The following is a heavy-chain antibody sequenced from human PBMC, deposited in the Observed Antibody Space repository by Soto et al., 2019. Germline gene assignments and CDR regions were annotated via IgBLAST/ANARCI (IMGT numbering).Heavy chain of an antibody. CDR1: GGSISSYY. D-gene: IGHD3-3*01. CDR3: AIVSYDFWSGYYDGYYYYYMDV. Sequence: PSETLSLTCTVSGGSISSYYWSWIRQPPGKGLEWIGYIYYSGSTNYNPSLKSRVTISVDTSKNQFSLKLSSVTAADTAVYYCAIVSYDFWSGYYDGYYYYYMDVWGKGTTVTVSS. CDR2: IYYSGST. V-gene: IGHV4-59*01. J-gene: IGHJ6*03.